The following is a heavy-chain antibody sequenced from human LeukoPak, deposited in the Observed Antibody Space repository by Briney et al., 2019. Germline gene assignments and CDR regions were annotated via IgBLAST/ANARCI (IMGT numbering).Heavy chain of an antibody. CDR2: TYYGGNT. CDR3: ARGLGITIFGVGQSHFDY. CDR1: GGSVSSGSYY. Sequence: PSETLSLTCIVSGGSVSSGSYYWSWIRQPPGKGLEWIGDTYYGGNTDYNPSLKSRVTISVDTSKNQFSLKLSSVTAADTAVYYCARGLGITIFGVGQSHFDYWGQGTLVTVSS. V-gene: IGHV4-61*01. D-gene: IGHD3-3*01. J-gene: IGHJ4*02.